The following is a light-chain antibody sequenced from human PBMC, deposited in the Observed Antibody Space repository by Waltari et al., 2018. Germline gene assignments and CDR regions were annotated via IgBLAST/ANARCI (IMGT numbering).Light chain of an antibody. Sequence: QSALTQTASVSGPPGQSLTISCTGTSSDVGSYNLLPWYQQHPGKVPKFLIYEGSERPSGVSNRFSGTKSGNTATLTISGLQAEDEADYYCCSYAGSNSWVFGGGTKLTVV. CDR3: CSYAGSNSWV. V-gene: IGLV2-23*01. J-gene: IGLJ3*02. CDR2: EGS. CDR1: SSDVGSYNL.